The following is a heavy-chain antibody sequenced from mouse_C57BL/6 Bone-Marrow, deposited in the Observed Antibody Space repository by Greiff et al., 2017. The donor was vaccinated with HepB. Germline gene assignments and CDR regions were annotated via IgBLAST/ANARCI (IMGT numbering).Heavy chain of an antibody. CDR1: GYAFSSSW. Sequence: QVQLKQSGPELVKPGASVKISCKASGYAFSSSWMNWVKQRPGKGLEWIGRIYPGDGDTNYNGKFKGKATLTADKSSSTAYMQLSSLTSEDSAVYFCARDDYYGSSPFAYWGQGTLVTVSA. V-gene: IGHV1-82*01. D-gene: IGHD1-1*01. J-gene: IGHJ3*01. CDR3: ARDDYYGSSPFAY. CDR2: IYPGDGDT.